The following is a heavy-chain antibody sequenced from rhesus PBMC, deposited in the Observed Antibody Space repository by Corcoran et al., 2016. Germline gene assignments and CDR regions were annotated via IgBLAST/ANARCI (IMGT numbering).Heavy chain of an antibody. Sequence: QLQLQESGPGLVQPSETLSGTCTVSGCFLSSNYWSWLRQSPRNGLEWIGRIYGSGSSAHYNPSLESRVTLSVDTSKNQLSLKLSSMTVADTAVYYCARLPPSTVAGSYDVWGPGVLVTVSS. J-gene: IGHJ5-1*01. D-gene: IGHD4-29*01. V-gene: IGHV4-169*01. CDR2: IYGSGSSA. CDR3: ARLPPSTVAGSYDV. CDR1: GCFLSSNY.